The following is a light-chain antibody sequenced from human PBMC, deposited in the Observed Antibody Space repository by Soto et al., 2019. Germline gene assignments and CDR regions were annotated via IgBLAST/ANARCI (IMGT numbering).Light chain of an antibody. V-gene: IGKV1-5*01. CDR2: DAS. J-gene: IGKJ1*01. CDR1: QSISSW. Sequence: DIQMTQSPSTLSASVGDRVTITCRASQSISSWLAWYQQKPGKAPKLLIYDASSLESGVPSRFSGSGPGTEFTPTISSLQPDDFATYYCQPYNSYSPWTFXQGTKVDIK. CDR3: QPYNSYSPWT.